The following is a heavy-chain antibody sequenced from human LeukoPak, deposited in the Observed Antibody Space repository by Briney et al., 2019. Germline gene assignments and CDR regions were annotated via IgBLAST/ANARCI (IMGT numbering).Heavy chain of an antibody. V-gene: IGHV4-4*02. Sequence: SETLSLTCAVSGGSISSSYWWSWVRQPPGKGLEWIGEIYHGGSTNYNPSLKSRATISVDKSKNQFSLNLTSVTAADTAVYYCARVALEYYDFWSGYYSWFDPWGQGTLVTVSS. CDR2: IYHGGST. CDR1: GGSISSSYW. J-gene: IGHJ5*02. D-gene: IGHD3-3*01. CDR3: ARVALEYYDFWSGYYSWFDP.